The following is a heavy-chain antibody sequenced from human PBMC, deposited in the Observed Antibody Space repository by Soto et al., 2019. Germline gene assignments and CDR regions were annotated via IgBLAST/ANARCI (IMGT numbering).Heavy chain of an antibody. J-gene: IGHJ4*02. Sequence: QVQLVQSGGALVKPGGSLRLSCAASGFTFSDYYMSWIRQAPGKGLEWVSYIDSRGRTISYADSVKGRFTISRDDAKNSLYLQMNSLRAEDTAVYYCARQAARNYFDFWGQGTLVTVSS. D-gene: IGHD6-6*01. CDR3: ARQAARNYFDF. CDR1: GFTFSDYY. V-gene: IGHV3-11*01. CDR2: IDSRGRTI.